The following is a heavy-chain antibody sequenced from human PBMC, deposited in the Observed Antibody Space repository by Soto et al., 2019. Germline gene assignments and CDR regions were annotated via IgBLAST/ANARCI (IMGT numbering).Heavy chain of an antibody. Sequence: PGGSLSLSCVASGYNIYRYAVSLVRQAPGKGLEWVSAISSGGDNTHYADSVKGRFTITRDNSKNMLYLEMNSLTVEDTAVYYCVRRAQYFDGTGFHAFDIWGQGTRVTVSS. CDR2: ISSGGDNT. D-gene: IGHD3-22*01. J-gene: IGHJ3*02. CDR3: VRRAQYFDGTGFHAFDI. V-gene: IGHV3-23*01. CDR1: GYNIYRYA.